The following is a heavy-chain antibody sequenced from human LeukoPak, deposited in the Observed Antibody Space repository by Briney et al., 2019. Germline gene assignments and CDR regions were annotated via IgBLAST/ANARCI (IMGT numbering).Heavy chain of an antibody. Sequence: ASVKVSCKASGYTSTSYGISWVRQAPGQGLEWMGWISAYNGNTNYAQKLQGRVTMTTDTSTSTAYMELRSLRSDDTAVYYCARDFSVAAGLSYYYYYGMDVWGKGTTVTVSS. CDR3: ARDFSVAAGLSYYYYYGMDV. J-gene: IGHJ6*04. D-gene: IGHD6-13*01. CDR1: GYTSTSYG. CDR2: ISAYNGNT. V-gene: IGHV1-18*04.